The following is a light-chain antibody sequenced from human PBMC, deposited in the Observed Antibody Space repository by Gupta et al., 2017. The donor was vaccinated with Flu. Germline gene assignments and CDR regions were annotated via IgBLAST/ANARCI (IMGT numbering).Light chain of an antibody. Sequence: VTLGKAASSSCRSSQGRVYSAGSTLLNWSQQSPGQSPRRLIYLGSVREPGVPDKFSGTGSGTEFTLKISSGEAEDVGVYCCRQCAHYPRAFGQWTKVEIK. CDR1: QGRVYSAGSTL. J-gene: IGKJ1*01. CDR2: LGS. CDR3: RQCAHYPRA. V-gene: IGKV2-30*01.